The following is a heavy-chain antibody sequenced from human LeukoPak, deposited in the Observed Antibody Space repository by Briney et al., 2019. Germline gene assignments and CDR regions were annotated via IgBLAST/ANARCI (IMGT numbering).Heavy chain of an antibody. J-gene: IGHJ4*02. V-gene: IGHV3-23*01. Sequence: GGSLRLSCAVSGFTFSNYAMSWVRQAPGKGLEWVSAMSGSGSSTWYADPVKGRLTISRDNSKNTLFLQMSSLRAEDTAVYYCAKDLYDSSGSRYDYWGQGTLVTVSS. CDR2: MSGSGSST. D-gene: IGHD3-22*01. CDR3: AKDLYDSSGSRYDY. CDR1: GFTFSNYA.